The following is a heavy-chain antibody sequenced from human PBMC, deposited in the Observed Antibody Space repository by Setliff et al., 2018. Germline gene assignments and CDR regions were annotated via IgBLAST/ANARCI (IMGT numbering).Heavy chain of an antibody. Sequence: SETLSLTCGVSGGGGSFSAYYWSWIRQPPGKGLEWIGEISPGGSTIYNPSLRSRVTMSVDTAKNRFSLNLTPVTAADTAVYYCATSGFCSAGSCYSFDDWGQGALVTVS. CDR3: ATSGFCSAGSCYSFDD. CDR2: ISPGGST. V-gene: IGHV4-34*01. J-gene: IGHJ4*02. CDR1: GGGGSFSAYY. D-gene: IGHD6-19*01.